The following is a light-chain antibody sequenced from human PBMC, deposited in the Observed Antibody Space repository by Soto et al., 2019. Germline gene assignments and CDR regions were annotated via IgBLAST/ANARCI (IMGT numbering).Light chain of an antibody. CDR1: QSVSSSY. CDR2: GAS. Sequence: EIVLTQSPGTLSLSPGERATLSCRASQSVSSSYLAWYQQKPGQAPGLLIYGASSRATGIPDRFSGSGSGTDFTLTISRLEPEDFAVYYCQQYGSSPYTCGQGTKLEIK. CDR3: QQYGSSPYT. J-gene: IGKJ2*01. V-gene: IGKV3-20*01.